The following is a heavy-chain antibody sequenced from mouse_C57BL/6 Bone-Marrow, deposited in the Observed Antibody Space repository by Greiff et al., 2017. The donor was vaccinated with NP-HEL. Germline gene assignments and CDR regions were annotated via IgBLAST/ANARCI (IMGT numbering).Heavy chain of an antibody. V-gene: IGHV5-17*01. Sequence: EVQVVESGGGLVKPGGSLKLSCAASGFTFSDYGMHWVRQAPEKGLEWVAYISSGSSTIYYADTVKGRFTISRDNAKNTLFLQMTSLRSADPAMYYCARYDYDGVHWYLDVWGTGTAVTVSS. J-gene: IGHJ1*03. CDR2: ISSGSSTI. CDR1: GFTFSDYG. D-gene: IGHD2-4*01. CDR3: ARYDYDGVHWYLDV.